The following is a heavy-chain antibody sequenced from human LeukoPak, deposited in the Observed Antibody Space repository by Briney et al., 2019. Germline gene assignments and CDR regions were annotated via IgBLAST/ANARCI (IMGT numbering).Heavy chain of an antibody. V-gene: IGHV3-23*01. Sequence: GGSLTLSCVASGFSFNTYAMSWVRQAPGKGLEWVSGFTTAGDTTHYADSVKGRFTVSRDNSKNTLYLEMNSLRADDTAVYFCAKVRTTGYSTFDYWGQGTLVTVSS. CDR1: GFSFNTYA. D-gene: IGHD3-9*01. CDR2: FTTAGDTT. J-gene: IGHJ4*02. CDR3: AKVRTTGYSTFDY.